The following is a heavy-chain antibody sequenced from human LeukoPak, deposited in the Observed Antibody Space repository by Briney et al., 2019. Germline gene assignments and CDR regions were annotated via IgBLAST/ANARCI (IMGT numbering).Heavy chain of an antibody. J-gene: IGHJ5*01. CDR1: GGSISSSAYY. CDR3: ARRDYDIGWFDS. D-gene: IGHD3-16*01. CDR2: IYYSGNT. Sequence: PSETLSLTCTVSGGSISSSAYYWGWIRQPPGKGLEWIGSIYYSGNTYYNPSLKSRVTISVDTSKDQFSLKLSSVTAADTAVYYCARRDYDIGWFDSWGQGTLVTVSS. V-gene: IGHV4-39*01.